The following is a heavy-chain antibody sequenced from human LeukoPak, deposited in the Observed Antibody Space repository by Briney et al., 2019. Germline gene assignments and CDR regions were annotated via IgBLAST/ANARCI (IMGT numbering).Heavy chain of an antibody. D-gene: IGHD3-3*01. CDR2: IGQDGTEK. CDR3: ARVGAGYFFYYYYGMDV. J-gene: IGHJ6*02. Sequence: GGSLRLSCAASGFNFSSHWMSWVRQAPGKGLEWVANIGQDGTEKNYVDSVKGRFTISRDNAKNSLYLQMSSLRAEDTAVYYCARVGAGYFFYYYYGMDVWGQGTTVTVSS. V-gene: IGHV3-7*01. CDR1: GFNFSSHW.